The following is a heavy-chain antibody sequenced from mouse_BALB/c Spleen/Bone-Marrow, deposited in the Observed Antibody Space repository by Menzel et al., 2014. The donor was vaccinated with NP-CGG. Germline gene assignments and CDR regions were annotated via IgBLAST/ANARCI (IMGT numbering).Heavy chain of an antibody. J-gene: IGHJ1*01. D-gene: IGHD1-1*02. Sequence: EVQLQQSGPELVRPGASVKISCKASGYTFTDYNMHWVKQSHGRSLEWIGYIYPYNGGTGYNQKFKSKATLTVDNSSSTAYMELRSLTSEDSAVYYCARELSWYFDVWGAGTTVTVSS. CDR3: ARELSWYFDV. V-gene: IGHV1S29*02. CDR1: GYTFTDYN. CDR2: IYPYNGGT.